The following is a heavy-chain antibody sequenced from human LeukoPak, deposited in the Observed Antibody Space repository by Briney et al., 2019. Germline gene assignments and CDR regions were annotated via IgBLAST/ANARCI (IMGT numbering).Heavy chain of an antibody. J-gene: IGHJ4*02. CDR3: ARDHGSGSYLPGY. CDR1: GFTFSSYA. D-gene: IGHD3-10*01. V-gene: IGHV3-30-3*01. CDR2: ISYDGSNK. Sequence: PGGSLRLSCAASGFTFSSYAMHWVRQAPGKGLEWVAVISYDGSNKYYADSVKGRFTISRDNSKNTLYLQMNSLRAEDTAVYHCARDHGSGSYLPGYWGQGTLVTVSS.